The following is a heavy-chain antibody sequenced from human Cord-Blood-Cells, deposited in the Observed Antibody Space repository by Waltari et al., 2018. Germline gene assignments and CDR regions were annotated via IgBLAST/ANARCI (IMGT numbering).Heavy chain of an antibody. Sequence: QLQLQESGPGLVKPSETLSLTCTVSGGSISSSSYYWGWIRQPPGKGLEWIGGIYYSGSTYYNPSLKSRVTISVDTSKNQFSLKLSSVTAADTAVYYCARRSSWYNWFDPWGQGTLVTVSS. CDR3: ARRSSWYNWFDP. V-gene: IGHV4-39*07. J-gene: IGHJ5*02. CDR1: GGSISSSSYY. CDR2: IYYSGST. D-gene: IGHD6-13*01.